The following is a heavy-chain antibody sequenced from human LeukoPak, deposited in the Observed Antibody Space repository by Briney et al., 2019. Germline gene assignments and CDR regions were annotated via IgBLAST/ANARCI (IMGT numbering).Heavy chain of an antibody. CDR2: IYYSGST. CDR3: ARLYSSSWYLFDY. V-gene: IGHV4-61*05. CDR1: GGSISSSSYY. J-gene: IGHJ4*02. D-gene: IGHD6-13*01. Sequence: PSETLSLTCTVSGGSISSSSYYWGWIRQPPGKGLEWIGYIYYSGSTNYNPSLKSRVTISVDTSKNQFSLKLSSVTAADTAVYYCARLYSSSWYLFDYWGQGTLVTVSS.